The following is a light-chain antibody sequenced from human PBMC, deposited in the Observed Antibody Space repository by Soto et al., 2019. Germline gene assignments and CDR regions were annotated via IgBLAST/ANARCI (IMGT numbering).Light chain of an antibody. CDR2: EAS. CDR1: QSISTY. CDR3: QQRSDWPLT. Sequence: EIVLTQSPATLSLSPGERATLSCRASQSISTYLAWYQQKPGQAPRLLINEASTRATGIPARFSGSGSGTDFTLTISSLEPEDFAVYYCQQRSDWPLTFGGGTKVEFK. V-gene: IGKV3-11*01. J-gene: IGKJ4*01.